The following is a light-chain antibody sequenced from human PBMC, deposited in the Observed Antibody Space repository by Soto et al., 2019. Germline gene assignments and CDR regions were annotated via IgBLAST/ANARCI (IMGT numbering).Light chain of an antibody. V-gene: IGKV3-11*01. CDR2: DAS. J-gene: IGKJ5*01. CDR1: QFVSNS. Sequence: TLSLSPWERATLSCRASQFVSNSVAWYQQKPGQAPRLLISDASDRATGVPGRFSGSGSGTHFTLTISSLEAEDFAIYYCQHHSNWPPITFGQGTRLEI. CDR3: QHHSNWPPIT.